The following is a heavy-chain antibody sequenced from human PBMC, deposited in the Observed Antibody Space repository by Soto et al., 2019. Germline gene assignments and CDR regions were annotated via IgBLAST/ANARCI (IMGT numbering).Heavy chain of an antibody. CDR3: ASLEWESSGYADY. CDR2: IKRDGSEK. D-gene: IGHD5-12*01. J-gene: IGHJ4*02. CDR1: GFTFGSNW. V-gene: IGHV3-7*03. Sequence: PGGSLRLSCAASGFTFGSNWMSWVRQAPGKGLEWVANIKRDGSEKYYVDSVKGRFTISRDNAKNILYLQMNSLRADDTAVYYCASLEWESSGYADYWGQGTQVTVSS.